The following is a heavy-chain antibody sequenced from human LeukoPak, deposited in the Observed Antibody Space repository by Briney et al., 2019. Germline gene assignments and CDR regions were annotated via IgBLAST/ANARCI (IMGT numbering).Heavy chain of an antibody. V-gene: IGHV3-30*04. CDR1: GFTFSSYA. Sequence: PGRSLRLSCAGSGFTFSSYAMHWVRQAPGKGLEWVAVISYDGSNKYYADSVKGRFTISRDNSKNTLYLQVNTLRPEDTAMYYCASGLRIPAAAPYYFDYWGQGTLVTVSS. D-gene: IGHD6-25*01. CDR2: ISYDGSNK. J-gene: IGHJ4*02. CDR3: ASGLRIPAAAPYYFDY.